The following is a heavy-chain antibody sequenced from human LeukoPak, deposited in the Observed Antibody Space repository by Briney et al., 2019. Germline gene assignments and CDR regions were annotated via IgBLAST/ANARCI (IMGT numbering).Heavy chain of an antibody. D-gene: IGHD6-13*01. CDR1: GGTFSSYA. CDR2: IIPIFGTA. J-gene: IGHJ6*04. Sequence: SSVKVSCKASGGTFSSYAISWVRQAPGHGLEWMGGIIPIFGTANYAQKFQGRVTITADESTSTAYMELSSLRSEDTAVYYCARDRGRRTAAGTYYYYGMDVWGKGTTVTVSS. V-gene: IGHV1-69*13. CDR3: ARDRGRRTAAGTYYYYGMDV.